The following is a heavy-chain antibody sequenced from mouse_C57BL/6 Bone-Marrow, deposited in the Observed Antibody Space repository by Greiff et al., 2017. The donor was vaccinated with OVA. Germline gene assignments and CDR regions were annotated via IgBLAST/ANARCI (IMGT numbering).Heavy chain of an antibody. CDR3: ARRDSNYAMDY. D-gene: IGHD2-5*01. V-gene: IGHV3-6*01. CDR1: GYSITSGYY. CDR2: ISYDGSN. J-gene: IGHJ4*01. Sequence: EVHLVESGPGLVKPSQSLSLTCSVTGYSITSGYYWNWIRQFPGNKLEWMGYISYDGSNNYNPFLKNRISITRDTSKNQFFLKLNSVTTEDTATYYCARRDSNYAMDYWGQGTSVTVSS.